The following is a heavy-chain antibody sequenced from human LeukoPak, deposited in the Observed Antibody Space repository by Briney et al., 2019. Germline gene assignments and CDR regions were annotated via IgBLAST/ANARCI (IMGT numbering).Heavy chain of an antibody. Sequence: GGSLRLTCAASGFSFSSYEMNWVRQAPGKGLEWVSYISSSGSTIYYADSVKGRFTISRDNAKNSLYLQMNSLRAEDTAVYYCARGNYYDSSGYYRFDAFDIWGQGTMVSVSS. CDR1: GFSFSSYE. V-gene: IGHV3-48*03. CDR2: ISSSGSTI. D-gene: IGHD3-22*01. J-gene: IGHJ3*02. CDR3: ARGNYYDSSGYYRFDAFDI.